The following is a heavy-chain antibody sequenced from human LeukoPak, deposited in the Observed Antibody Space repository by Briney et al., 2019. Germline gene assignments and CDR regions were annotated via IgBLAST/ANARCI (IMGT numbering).Heavy chain of an antibody. CDR2: IDSSGDYT. J-gene: IGHJ4*02. CDR3: GKEFSSGWFF. V-gene: IGHV3-23*01. Sequence: GGSLRLSCAASGFTFSTHAMTWVRQAPGNGLEWVSSIDSSGDYTFYADSVKGRFTISRDNSKDTLYLQLSGLRAEDTAIYYCGKEFSSGWFFWGQGTLVSVSS. D-gene: IGHD6-13*01. CDR1: GFTFSTHA.